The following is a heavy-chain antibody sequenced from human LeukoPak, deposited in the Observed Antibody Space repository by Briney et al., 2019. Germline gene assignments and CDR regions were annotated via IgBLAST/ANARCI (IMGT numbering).Heavy chain of an antibody. J-gene: IGHJ6*02. D-gene: IGHD3-3*01. CDR1: GGSFSGYY. V-gene: IGHV4-34*01. CDR2: INHSGST. CDR3: ARYRRFLEWSIKSYYYNGMDV. Sequence: SETLSLTCAVYGGSFSGYYWSWIRQPPGKGLEWIGEINHSGSTNYNPSLKSRVTISVDTSKNQFSLKLSSVTAADTAVYYCARYRRFLEWSIKSYYYNGMDVWGQGTTVTVSS.